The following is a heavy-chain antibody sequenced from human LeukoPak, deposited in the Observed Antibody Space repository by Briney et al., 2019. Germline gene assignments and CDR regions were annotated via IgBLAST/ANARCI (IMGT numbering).Heavy chain of an antibody. J-gene: IGHJ3*02. CDR3: ARVAAYCGGDCSNDAFDI. CDR2: IYHSGST. D-gene: IGHD2-21*02. V-gene: IGHV4-4*02. CDR1: GGSISSSNW. Sequence: GTLSLTCAVSGGSISSSNWWSWVRQPPGKGLEWIGEIYHSGSTNYNPSLKRRVTISVDTSKNQFSLNLSSVTAADTAVYYCARVAAYCGGDCSNDAFDIWGQGTMVTVSS.